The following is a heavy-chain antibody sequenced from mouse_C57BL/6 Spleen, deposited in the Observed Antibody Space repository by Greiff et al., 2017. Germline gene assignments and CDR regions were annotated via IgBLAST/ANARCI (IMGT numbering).Heavy chain of an antibody. CDR2: IYPGDGDT. CDR1: GYAFSSSW. J-gene: IGHJ4*01. CDR3: AETGIAMDY. D-gene: IGHD4-1*01. V-gene: IGHV1-82*01. Sequence: VQLQQSGPELVKPGASVKISCKASGYAFSSSWMNWVKQRPGKGLEWIGRIYPGDGDTNYNGKFKGKATLTADKSSSTAYMQLSSLTSEDSAVYFCAETGIAMDYWGQGTSVTVSS.